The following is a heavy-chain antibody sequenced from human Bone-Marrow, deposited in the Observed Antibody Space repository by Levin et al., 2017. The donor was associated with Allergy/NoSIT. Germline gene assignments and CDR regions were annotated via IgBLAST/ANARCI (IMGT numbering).Heavy chain of an antibody. V-gene: IGHV3-11*01. Sequence: GESLKISCAASGFTFSDYYMSWIRQAPGKGLEWVSFISDTGSDKYYADSVRGRFTISRDNAQNSLYLQMNSLRAEDTAVYYCAKDWFGARGMDFWGQGTLVTVSS. D-gene: IGHD3-16*01. CDR1: GFTFSDYY. CDR3: AKDWFGARGMDF. J-gene: IGHJ4*02. CDR2: ISDTGSDK.